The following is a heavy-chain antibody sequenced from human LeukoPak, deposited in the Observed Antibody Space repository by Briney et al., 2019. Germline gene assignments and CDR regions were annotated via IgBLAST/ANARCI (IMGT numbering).Heavy chain of an antibody. CDR2: ISGSGGST. V-gene: IGHV3-23*01. CDR3: VRDGGSLDSLDY. CDR1: GFTFSSYA. Sequence: GGSLRLSCAASGFTFSSYAMSWVRQAPGKRLEWVSDISGSGGSTYYADSVKGRFTISRDNSKNMLYLQMNDLRAEDTAVYYCVRDGGSLDSLDYWGQGTLVTVSS. D-gene: IGHD1-26*01. J-gene: IGHJ4*02.